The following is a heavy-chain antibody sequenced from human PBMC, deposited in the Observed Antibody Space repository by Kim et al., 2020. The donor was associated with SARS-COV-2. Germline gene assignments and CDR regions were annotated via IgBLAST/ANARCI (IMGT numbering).Heavy chain of an antibody. V-gene: IGHV3-23*01. CDR3: AKDRGGYCSSTSCYYYYYMDV. CDR2: ISGSGGST. D-gene: IGHD2-2*01. Sequence: GGSLRLSCAASGFTFSSYAMSWVRQAPGKRPEWVSAISGSGGSTYYADSVKGRFTISRDNSKNTLYLQMNSLRAEDTAVYYCAKDRGGYCSSTSCYYYYYMDVWGKGTTVTVSS. J-gene: IGHJ6*03. CDR1: GFTFSSYA.